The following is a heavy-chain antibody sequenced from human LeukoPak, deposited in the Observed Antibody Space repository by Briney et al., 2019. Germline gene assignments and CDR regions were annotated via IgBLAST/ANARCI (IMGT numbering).Heavy chain of an antibody. V-gene: IGHV4-4*07. CDR2: IYTSGST. D-gene: IGHD6-13*01. Sequence: SETLSLTCTVSGGSFSSYDWTWIRQPAGKGLECIGRIYTSGSTNYKPSLKSRVSMSVDTSKNQFSLKLSSVTAADTAVYYCARLSSSWYQDWYFDLWGRGTVVTVSS. CDR3: ARLSSSWYQDWYFDL. CDR1: GGSFSSYD. J-gene: IGHJ2*01.